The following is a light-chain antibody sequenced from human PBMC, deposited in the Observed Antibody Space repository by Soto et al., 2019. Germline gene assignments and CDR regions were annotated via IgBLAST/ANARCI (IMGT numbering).Light chain of an antibody. Sequence: IVMTQSPSTLSVSPGERATLSCRASQSVSSNLAWYQQKPGQAPRLLIYGASTRATGIPARFSGSGSGTKFPLTISSLQSEDFAVYYCKQYNNWPETFGKGT. CDR2: GAS. V-gene: IGKV3-15*01. CDR1: QSVSSN. CDR3: KQYNNWPET. J-gene: IGKJ1*01.